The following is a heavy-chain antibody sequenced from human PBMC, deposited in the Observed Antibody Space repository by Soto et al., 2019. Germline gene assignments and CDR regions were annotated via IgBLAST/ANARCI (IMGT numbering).Heavy chain of an antibody. CDR3: ARVGRNHAFDM. CDR1: VFTFSSYA. CDR2: ISYDGSNK. V-gene: IGHV3-30-3*01. Sequence: VGSLRLSCASSVFTFSSYAMHCVRQAPGKGLEWVAVISYDGSNKYYADSVKGRFTISRDNSKNTLYLQMNSLRAEDTAVYYCARVGRNHAFDMLGQGTMVQVSS. J-gene: IGHJ3*02.